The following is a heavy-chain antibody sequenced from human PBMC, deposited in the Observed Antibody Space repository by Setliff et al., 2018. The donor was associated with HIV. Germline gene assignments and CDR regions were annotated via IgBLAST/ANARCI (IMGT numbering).Heavy chain of an antibody. CDR2: FDPLKGKM. Sequence: ASVKVSCKVSGYSLTELSMHWVRQVPGKGFEWMGGFDPLKGKMVYAQAFRGRVTLTEVKSTEAVYMELRSLGSDDTAVYYCTSFIWALGYFDYWGQGALVTVSS. CDR1: GYSLTELS. CDR3: TSFIWALGYFDY. J-gene: IGHJ4*02. D-gene: IGHD7-27*01. V-gene: IGHV1-24*01.